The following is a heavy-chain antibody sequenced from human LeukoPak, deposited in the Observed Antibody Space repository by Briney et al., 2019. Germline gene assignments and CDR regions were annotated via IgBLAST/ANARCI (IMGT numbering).Heavy chain of an antibody. CDR1: GGSFNGYY. D-gene: IGHD1-14*01. CDR3: ARGYRNFDY. J-gene: IGHJ4*02. V-gene: IGHV4-34*01. CDR2: INDSRST. Sequence: KASETLSLTCAVHGGSFNGYYWSWIRQPPGKGLEWIGEINDSRSTKYNPSLKSRVTISVDTSKNQFSLKLNSVTAADTAVYYCARGYRNFDYWGQGTLVTVSS.